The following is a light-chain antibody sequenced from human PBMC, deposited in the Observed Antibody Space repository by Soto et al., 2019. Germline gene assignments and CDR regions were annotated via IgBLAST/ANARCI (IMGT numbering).Light chain of an antibody. V-gene: IGKV1-12*01. CDR2: AAF. J-gene: IGKJ5*01. Sequence: IQMTQSPSSVSASVGDRVTISCRASEDINSRLAWYQQKPGNAPKLLIYAAFILQSGVPSRFSGYGSGTDFTLSISSLQPEDFATYYCQQADSFPITFGQGTRLEIK. CDR1: EDINSR. CDR3: QQADSFPIT.